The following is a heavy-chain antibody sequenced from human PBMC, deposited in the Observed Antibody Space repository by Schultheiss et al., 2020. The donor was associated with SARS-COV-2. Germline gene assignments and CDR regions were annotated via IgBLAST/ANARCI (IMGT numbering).Heavy chain of an antibody. CDR2: ITGNGGST. Sequence: GGSLRLSCTASGFTFSSYSMYWVRQAPGKGLEYVSAITGNGGSTYYANSVKGRFTISRDNSKNTLYLQMGSLRVEDMGVYYCAGLPKGWGYFDYWGQGTLVTVSS. D-gene: IGHD6-19*01. CDR3: AGLPKGWGYFDY. V-gene: IGHV3-64*01. J-gene: IGHJ4*02. CDR1: GFTFSSYS.